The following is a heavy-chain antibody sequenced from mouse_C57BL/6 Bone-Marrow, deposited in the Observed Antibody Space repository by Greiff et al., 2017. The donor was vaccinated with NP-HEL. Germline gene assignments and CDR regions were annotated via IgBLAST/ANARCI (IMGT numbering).Heavy chain of an antibody. D-gene: IGHD2-2*01. CDR1: GYAFSSSW. Sequence: VQLQESGPELVKPGASVKISCKASGYAFSSSWMNWVKQRPGKGLEWIGRIYPGDGDTNYNGKFKGKATLTADKSTSTAYMQLSSLTSEDSAVYFCARTPLWLRRYYYAMDDWGQGTSVTVSS. J-gene: IGHJ4*01. V-gene: IGHV1-82*01. CDR3: ARTPLWLRRYYYAMDD. CDR2: IYPGDGDT.